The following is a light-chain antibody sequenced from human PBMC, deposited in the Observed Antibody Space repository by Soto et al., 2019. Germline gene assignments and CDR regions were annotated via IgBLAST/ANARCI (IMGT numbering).Light chain of an antibody. J-gene: IGLJ3*02. CDR3: ETWDSNTHWV. CDR1: SGHSSYI. V-gene: IGLV4-60*02. Sequence: QTVVTQSSSASASLGSSVKLTCTLSSGHSSYIIAWHQQQPGKAPRYLMKLEGSGSYNKGSGVPDRFSGSSSGADRYLTISNLLFEYEADYYCETWDSNTHWVFGGGTKLTVL. CDR2: LEGSGSY.